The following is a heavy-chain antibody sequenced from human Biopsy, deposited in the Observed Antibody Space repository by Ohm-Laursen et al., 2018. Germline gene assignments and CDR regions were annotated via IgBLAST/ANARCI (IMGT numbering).Heavy chain of an antibody. CDR1: GGSISNYY. CDR2: IYTSGCP. Sequence: SETLSLTCTVSGGSISNYYWSWIRQPAGKGLEWIGRIYTSGCPNYNLSLESRVTMSVDTSKNQFSLNLRSVTAADTAVYYCARGTGRYYVYGAFDIWGQGTVVTVSS. J-gene: IGHJ3*02. CDR3: ARGTGRYYVYGAFDI. D-gene: IGHD1-26*01. V-gene: IGHV4-4*07.